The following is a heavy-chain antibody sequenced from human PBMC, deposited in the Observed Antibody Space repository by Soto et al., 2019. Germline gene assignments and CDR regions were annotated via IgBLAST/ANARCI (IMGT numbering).Heavy chain of an antibody. V-gene: IGHV4-31*03. CDR3: ARSHCTNGVCYRSNDAFDI. J-gene: IGHJ3*02. CDR1: GGSISSGGDY. D-gene: IGHD2-8*01. Sequence: TLSITCTVSGGSISSGGDYWSWIRQHPGKGLEWIGYIYYSGNTYYNPSPKSRVIISVDTSKNQFSLKLSSVTAADTAVYYCARSHCTNGVCYRSNDAFDIWGQGTMVTVSS. CDR2: IYYSGNT.